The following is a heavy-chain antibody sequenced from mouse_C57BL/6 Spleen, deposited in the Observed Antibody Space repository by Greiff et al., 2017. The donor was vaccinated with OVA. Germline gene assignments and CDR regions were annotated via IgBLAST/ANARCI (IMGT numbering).Heavy chain of an antibody. CDR3: AKGGNGYDIYAMDY. V-gene: IGHV1-39*01. Sequence: EVQLQESGPELVKPGASVKISCKASGYSFTDYNMNWVKQSNGKSLEWIGVINPNYGTTSYNQKFKGKATLTVDQSSSTAYMQLNSLTSEDSAVYYCAKGGNGYDIYAMDYWGQGTSVTVSS. CDR2: INPNYGTT. D-gene: IGHD2-2*01. J-gene: IGHJ4*01. CDR1: GYSFTDYN.